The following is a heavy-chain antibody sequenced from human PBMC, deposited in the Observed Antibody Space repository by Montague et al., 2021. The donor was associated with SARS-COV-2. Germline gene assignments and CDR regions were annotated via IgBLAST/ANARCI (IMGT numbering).Heavy chain of an antibody. Sequence: SETLSLTCTVSGASMSGYHWSWIRQPAGKALEWIGRICSNGDTTYNPSLKSRLTMPVDTSERQFSLKMTSVSAADTAIYYCARGSEYYYHPFDYWGHGNLVTVSS. CDR2: ICSNGDT. D-gene: IGHD2/OR15-2a*01. CDR1: GASMSGYH. V-gene: IGHV4-4*07. CDR3: ARGSEYYYHPFDY. J-gene: IGHJ4*01.